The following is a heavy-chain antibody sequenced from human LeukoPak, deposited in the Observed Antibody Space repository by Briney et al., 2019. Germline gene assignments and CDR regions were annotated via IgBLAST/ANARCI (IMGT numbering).Heavy chain of an antibody. Sequence: SETLSLTCAVYGGSFSGYYWSWIRQSPGKGLEWIGEINDSGSTNYNPSLKSRVTISVDTSKNQFSLKLSSVTAADTAVYYCAREDIVVVVAAAYFDYWGQGTLVTVSS. CDR2: INDSGST. D-gene: IGHD2-15*01. V-gene: IGHV4-34*01. J-gene: IGHJ4*02. CDR1: GGSFSGYY. CDR3: AREDIVVVVAAAYFDY.